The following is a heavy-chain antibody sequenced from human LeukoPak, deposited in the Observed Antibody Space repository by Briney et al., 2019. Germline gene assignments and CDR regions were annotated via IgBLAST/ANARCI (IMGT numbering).Heavy chain of an antibody. CDR1: GFTFSSYA. D-gene: IGHD6-19*01. J-gene: IGHJ4*02. V-gene: IGHV3-21*01. CDR3: ARRLGSGLFDY. CDR2: ISSSSSYI. Sequence: PGGSLRLSCAASGFTFSSYAMSWVRQAPGKGLEWVSSISSSSSYIYYADSVKGRFTISRDNAKNSLYLQMNSLRAEDTAVYYCARRLGSGLFDYWGQGTLVTVSS.